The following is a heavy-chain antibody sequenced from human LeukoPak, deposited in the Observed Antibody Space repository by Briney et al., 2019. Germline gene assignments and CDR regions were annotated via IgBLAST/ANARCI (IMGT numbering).Heavy chain of an antibody. V-gene: IGHV5-51*01. D-gene: IGHD6-19*01. CDR3: ARIIAVAGYNWFDP. Sequence: GVSLNIFCTGSGHSFTSYCIGWVRPIRRKGLEWMGIIYSGDSDTRYSTSFQGQVTISADKSINTAYMKWSSLKASENAMYYCARIIAVAGYNWFDPWGQGTLVTVSS. CDR1: GHSFTSYC. J-gene: IGHJ5*02. CDR2: IYSGDSDT.